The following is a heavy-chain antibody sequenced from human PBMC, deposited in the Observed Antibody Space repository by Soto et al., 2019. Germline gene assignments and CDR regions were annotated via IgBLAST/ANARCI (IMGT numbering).Heavy chain of an antibody. CDR1: GYSFSTYW. CDR2: IYPGDSDT. J-gene: IGHJ4*02. CDR3: ARHSLATQPGDY. Sequence: GESLKISCKTSGYSFSTYWIAWVRQRPGKGLDWMGIIYPGDSDTRYSPSFQGQVTISVDNSIDTAYLEWTTLRASDSAMYYCARHSLATQPGDYWGQGTRVTVSS. D-gene: IGHD5-12*01. V-gene: IGHV5-51*01.